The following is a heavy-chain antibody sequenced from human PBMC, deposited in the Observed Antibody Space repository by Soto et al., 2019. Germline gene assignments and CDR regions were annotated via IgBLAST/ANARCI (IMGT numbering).Heavy chain of an antibody. CDR3: ARGVGSSWFDP. J-gene: IGHJ5*02. CDR2: INPGSGGT. CDR1: GYTFTDYY. D-gene: IGHD6-25*01. V-gene: IGHV1-2*02. Sequence: SVKVSCKASGYTFTDYYMHWVRQAPGQGLEWMGWINPGSGGTNFAQKFQGRVTMTRDTSISTAYMEVSSLTSDDTAVYYCARGVGSSWFDPWGQGTLVTVSS.